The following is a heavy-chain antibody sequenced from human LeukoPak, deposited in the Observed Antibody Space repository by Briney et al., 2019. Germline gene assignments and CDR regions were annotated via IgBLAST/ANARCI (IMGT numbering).Heavy chain of an antibody. CDR1: GASISSGGYY. Sequence: PSQTLSLTCTVSGASISSGGYYWSWIRQPPGKGLEWIGYIYYSGSTNYNPSLKSRVTISVDTSKNQFSLKLSSVTAADTAVYYCARGYGDYYFDYWGQGTLVTVSS. J-gene: IGHJ4*02. CDR3: ARGYGDYYFDY. D-gene: IGHD4-17*01. V-gene: IGHV4-61*08. CDR2: IYYSGST.